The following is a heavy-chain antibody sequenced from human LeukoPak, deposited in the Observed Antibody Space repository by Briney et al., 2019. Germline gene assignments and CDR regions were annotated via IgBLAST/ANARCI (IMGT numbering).Heavy chain of an antibody. Sequence: ASVKVSCKASGGTFSSYAISWVRQAPGQGLEWMGGIIPIFGTANYAQKFRGRVTITADESTSTAYMELSSLRSEDTVVYYCARDDDSSGWYRYWGQGTLVTASS. CDR3: ARDDDSSGWYRY. CDR1: GGTFSSYA. D-gene: IGHD6-19*01. CDR2: IIPIFGTA. J-gene: IGHJ4*02. V-gene: IGHV1-69*13.